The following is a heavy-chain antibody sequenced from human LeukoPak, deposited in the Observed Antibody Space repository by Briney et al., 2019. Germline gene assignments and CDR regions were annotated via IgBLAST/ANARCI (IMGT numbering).Heavy chain of an antibody. J-gene: IGHJ6*03. CDR1: GYTFTSYD. Sequence: GASVKVSCKASGYTFTSYDISWVRQATGQGLEWMGWMNPNSGNTGYAQKFQGRVTMTRNTSISTAYMELSSLRSEDTAVYYCARGRGYSSSWYWNYYYYMDVWGKGTTVTISS. D-gene: IGHD6-13*01. CDR2: MNPNSGNT. CDR3: ARGRGYSSSWYWNYYYYMDV. V-gene: IGHV1-8*01.